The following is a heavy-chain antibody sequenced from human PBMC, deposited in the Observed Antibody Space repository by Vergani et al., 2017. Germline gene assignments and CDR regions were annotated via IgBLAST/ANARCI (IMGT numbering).Heavy chain of an antibody. J-gene: IGHJ5*02. CDR2: INTDTGNP. CDR1: GYNFKSYA. D-gene: IGHD3-10*01. V-gene: IGHV7-4-1*02. CDR3: ARAPGSYFDP. Sequence: QVQLVQSGSELRKPGASVKVSCKASGYNFKSYALDWFRQAPAQGLEWMGWINTDTGNPTYAQGFTGRFVFSLDTSVRTTYLQINSLKVDDTAVYYCARAPGSYFDPWGQGTLVTVSS.